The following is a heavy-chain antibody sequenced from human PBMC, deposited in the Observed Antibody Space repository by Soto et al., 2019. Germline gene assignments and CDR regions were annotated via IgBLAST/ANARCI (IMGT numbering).Heavy chain of an antibody. J-gene: IGHJ4*02. CDR2: ISYDGSNR. CDR1: GFTFSSYG. V-gene: IGHV3-30*18. Sequence: GSLRLSCAASGFTFSSYGMHWVRQAPGKGLQWVAVISYDGSNRYYADSVKGRFTISRDNSKNTLYLQMNSLRAEDTAVYYCANDGRRLPLDYWGQGTLVTVSS. D-gene: IGHD6-25*01. CDR3: ANDGRRLPLDY.